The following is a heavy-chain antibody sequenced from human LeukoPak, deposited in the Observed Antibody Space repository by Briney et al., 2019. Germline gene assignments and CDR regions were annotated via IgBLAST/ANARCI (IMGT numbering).Heavy chain of an antibody. CDR1: GFTVSSNY. J-gene: IGHJ4*02. Sequence: PGGSLRLSCAASGFTVSSNYMSWVRQAPGKGLEWVSHIGSSGSIIYYADSVKGRFTISRDNAKNSLYLQMNSPRAEDTAVYYCARERFGELVDYWGQGTLVTVSS. D-gene: IGHD3-16*01. V-gene: IGHV3-48*01. CDR2: IGSSGSII. CDR3: ARERFGELVDY.